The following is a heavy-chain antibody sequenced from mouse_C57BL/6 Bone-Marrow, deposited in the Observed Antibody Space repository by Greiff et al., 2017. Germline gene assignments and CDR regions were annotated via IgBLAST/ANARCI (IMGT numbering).Heavy chain of an antibody. J-gene: IGHJ2*01. V-gene: IGHV7-4*01. CDR3: VKAQYSSFFDY. D-gene: IGHD1-1*01. Sequence: EVNVVESGGGLVQPGASLRLSCAASGFTFTDYYMSWVRQPPGKAPEWLALIRNKANGYTTEYTASVKGRFTISRDNSQHILYLQMNTLRADDSATYYFVKAQYSSFFDYWGQGTTLTVSS. CDR1: GFTFTDYY. CDR2: IRNKANGYTT.